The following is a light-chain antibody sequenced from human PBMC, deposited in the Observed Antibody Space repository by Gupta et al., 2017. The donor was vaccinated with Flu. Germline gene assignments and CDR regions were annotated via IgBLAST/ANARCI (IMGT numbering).Light chain of an antibody. J-gene: IGLJ2*01. V-gene: IGLV1-40*01. CDR3: QSYERSMGGFV. CDR1: SSNTWAGHD. Sequence: QSVLTQSPSVSGAPGQSVTIPCTGSSSNTWAGHDVHWYQHLPGTAPRVLVEGNPNRPSWVPARFSGSKSGTSAPLTITGLQAEDEADYNCQSYERSMGGFVFGGGTKLTVL. CDR2: GNP.